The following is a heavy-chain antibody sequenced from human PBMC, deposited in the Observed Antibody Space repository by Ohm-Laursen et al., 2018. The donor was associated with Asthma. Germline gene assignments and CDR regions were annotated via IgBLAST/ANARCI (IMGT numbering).Heavy chain of an antibody. Sequence: GATVKISCKASGGSFSSYAISWVRQAPGQGLEWMGGIIPIFGTANYAQKFQGRVTITADESTSTAYMELSSLRSEDTAVYYCAKGGAGTFPIDLDYWGQGTLVTVSS. V-gene: IGHV1-69*13. J-gene: IGHJ4*02. D-gene: IGHD1-1*01. CDR1: GGSFSSYA. CDR3: AKGGAGTFPIDLDY. CDR2: IIPIFGTA.